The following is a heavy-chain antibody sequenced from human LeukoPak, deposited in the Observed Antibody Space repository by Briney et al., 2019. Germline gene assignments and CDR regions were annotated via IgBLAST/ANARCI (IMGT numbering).Heavy chain of an antibody. CDR2: IYTSGST. J-gene: IGHJ5*02. Sequence: PSETLSLTCTVSGGSISSGSYYWSWIRQPAGKGLEWIGRIYTSGSTNYNPSLKSRVTISVDTSKNQFSLKLSSVTAADTAVYYCARDRMGDGSSYNWFDPWGQGTLVTVSS. D-gene: IGHD3-16*01. CDR1: GGSISSGSYY. V-gene: IGHV4-61*02. CDR3: ARDRMGDGSSYNWFDP.